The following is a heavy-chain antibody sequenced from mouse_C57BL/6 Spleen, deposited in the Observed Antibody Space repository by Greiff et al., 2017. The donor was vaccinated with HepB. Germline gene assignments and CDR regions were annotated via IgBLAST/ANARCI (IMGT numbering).Heavy chain of an antibody. Sequence: VKLQESGPELVKPGASVKISCKASGYAFSSSWMNWVKQRPGKGLEWIGRIYPGDGDTNYNGKFKGKATLTADKSSSTAYMQLSSLTSEDSAVYFCARWTEVTTWFAYWGQGTLVTVSA. V-gene: IGHV1-82*01. CDR3: ARWTEVTTWFAY. CDR2: IYPGDGDT. D-gene: IGHD2-3*01. CDR1: GYAFSSSW. J-gene: IGHJ3*01.